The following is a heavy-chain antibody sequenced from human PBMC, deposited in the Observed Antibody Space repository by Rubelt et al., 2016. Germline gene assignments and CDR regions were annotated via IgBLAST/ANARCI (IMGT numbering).Heavy chain of an antibody. D-gene: IGHD3-16*02. Sequence: VQLVESGGGVVQPGRSLRLSCAASGFTFSSYAMNWVRQAPGEGLEWVSAISGGGGSTYYADSVKGRFTISRDNSKNTLYLQMNSLRAEDTAVYYCARDRGSYRNDYWGQGTLVTVSS. J-gene: IGHJ4*02. CDR1: GFTFSSYA. V-gene: IGHV3-23*04. CDR2: ISGGGGST. CDR3: ARDRGSYRNDY.